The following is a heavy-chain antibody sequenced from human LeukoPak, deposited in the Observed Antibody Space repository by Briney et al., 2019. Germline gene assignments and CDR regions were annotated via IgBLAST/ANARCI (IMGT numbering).Heavy chain of an antibody. Sequence: SETLSLTCAVYGGSFSGYYWSWIRQPPGKGLEWIGEINHSGSTNYNPSLKGRVTISVDTSKNQFSLKLSSVTAADTAVYYCARGSGVESWFDPWGQGTLVTVSS. CDR2: INHSGST. CDR3: ARGSGVESWFDP. V-gene: IGHV4-34*01. CDR1: GGSFSGYY. D-gene: IGHD7-27*01. J-gene: IGHJ5*02.